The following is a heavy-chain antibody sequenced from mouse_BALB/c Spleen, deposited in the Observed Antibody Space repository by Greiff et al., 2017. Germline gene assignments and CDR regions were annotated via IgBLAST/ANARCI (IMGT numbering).Heavy chain of an antibody. Sequence: QVQLQQSGAELVRPGTSVKVSCKASGYAFTNYSIEWVKQRPGQGLEWIGVINPGSGGTNYNEKFKGKATLTADKSSSTAYMQLSSLTSDDSAVYFCARLQRRRGALDYWGQGTSVTVSS. V-gene: IGHV1-54*01. J-gene: IGHJ4*01. D-gene: IGHD1-2*01. CDR2: INPGSGGT. CDR3: ARLQRRRGALDY. CDR1: GYAFTNYS.